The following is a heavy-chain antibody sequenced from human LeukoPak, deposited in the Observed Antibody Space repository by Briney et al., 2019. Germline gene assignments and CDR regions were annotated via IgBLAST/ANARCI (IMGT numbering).Heavy chain of an antibody. CDR3: ARVPMGRYFDY. Sequence: GGSLRLSCAASGYTVSSNYMSWVRQAPGKGLEWVSVIYSGGSTYYADSVKGRFTISRDNSKNTLYLQMSSLRAEDTAVYYCARVPMGRYFDYWGQGTLVTVSS. CDR1: GYTVSSNY. J-gene: IGHJ4*02. V-gene: IGHV3-53*01. D-gene: IGHD3-10*01. CDR2: IYSGGST.